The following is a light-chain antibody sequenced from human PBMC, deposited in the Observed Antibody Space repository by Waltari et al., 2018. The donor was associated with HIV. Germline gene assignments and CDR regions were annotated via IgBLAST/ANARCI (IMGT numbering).Light chain of an antibody. J-gene: IGLJ1*01. CDR2: GNK. CDR3: AAWDDSLNGYV. V-gene: IGLV1-44*01. Sequence: QSVLTQPPSASGTPGQRVTISFSGSTSNIGGNTVNWFQQLPGTAPKLLICGNKQRPSGVPDRFSGSKSGTSASLAISGLQSEDEADYYCAAWDDSLNGYVFGTGTKVTVL. CDR1: TSNIGGNT.